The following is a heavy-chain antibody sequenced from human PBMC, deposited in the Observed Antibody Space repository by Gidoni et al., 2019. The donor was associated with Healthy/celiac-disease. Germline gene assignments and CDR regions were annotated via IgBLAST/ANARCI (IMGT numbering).Heavy chain of an antibody. CDR1: GFTFSRYS. CDR2: ISSSSSYI. Sequence: EVQLVVSGGGLVKPGGSLRLSCAASGFTFSRYSLNWVRQAPGKGLEWVSSISSSSSYIYYADSVKGRFTISRDNAKNSLYLQMNSLRAEDTAVYYCARDKVVVAATNYYYYGMDVWGQGTTVTVSS. V-gene: IGHV3-21*01. J-gene: IGHJ6*02. CDR3: ARDKVVVAATNYYYYGMDV. D-gene: IGHD2-15*01.